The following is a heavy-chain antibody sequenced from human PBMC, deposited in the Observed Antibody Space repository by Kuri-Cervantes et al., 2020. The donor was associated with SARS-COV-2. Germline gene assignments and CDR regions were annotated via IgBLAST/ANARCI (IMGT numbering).Heavy chain of an antibody. CDR1: GFTFRSYE. V-gene: IGHV3-48*03. Sequence: GGSLRLSCAASGFTFRSYEMNWVRQAPGKGLEWVSYISSSGSTIYYADSVKGRFTISRDNAKNSLYLQMNSLRAEDTAVYYCAKKGDSSSWYPGAFDIWGQGTMVTVSS. CDR2: ISSSGSTI. CDR3: AKKGDSSSWYPGAFDI. D-gene: IGHD6-13*01. J-gene: IGHJ3*02.